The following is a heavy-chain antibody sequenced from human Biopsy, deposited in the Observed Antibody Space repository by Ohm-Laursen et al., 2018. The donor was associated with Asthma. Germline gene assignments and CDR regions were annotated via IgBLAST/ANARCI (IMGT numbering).Heavy chain of an antibody. D-gene: IGHD6-19*01. CDR2: ISYDGSSI. J-gene: IGHJ4*02. Sequence: LSLTCAASRFTYEMHWVRQAPGKGLEWVADISYDGSSIYYADSVKGRFTISRDNSKNTLSLQMNSLTAEDTAVYYCAREGVAGTHVEDWGQGTLVTVSS. V-gene: IGHV3-30-3*01. CDR3: AREGVAGTHVED. CDR1: RFTYE.